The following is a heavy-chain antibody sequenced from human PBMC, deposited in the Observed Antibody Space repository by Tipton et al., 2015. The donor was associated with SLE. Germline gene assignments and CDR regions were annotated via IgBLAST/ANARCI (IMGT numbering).Heavy chain of an antibody. CDR2: IYYSGST. CDR3: ARHHGSGWLYGLDV. D-gene: IGHD6-19*01. Sequence: TLSLTCTVSGGSITSHYWTWIRQPPGKGLEWIGYIYYSGSTNCNPSLKSQVTISMDTSKNQFSLKLTSVTAADTAVYYCARHHGSGWLYGLDVWGQGTTVTVSS. J-gene: IGHJ6*02. V-gene: IGHV4-59*11. CDR1: GGSITSHY.